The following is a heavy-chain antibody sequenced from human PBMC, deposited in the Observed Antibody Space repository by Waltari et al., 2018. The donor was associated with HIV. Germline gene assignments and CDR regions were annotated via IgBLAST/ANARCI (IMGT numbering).Heavy chain of an antibody. CDR3: ARPRMYSSGWYEDY. CDR2: IYYTGDN. Sequence: QVQLQESGPGLVKPSETLSLICSVSGGSISNSYWSWIRQSPGKGLEWLGYIYYTGDNKYDPSLKSRVSMSIDTSRNQFALKLRSVTAAYTAVYYCARPRMYSSGWYEDYWGQGILVTVSP. J-gene: IGHJ4*02. D-gene: IGHD6-19*01. V-gene: IGHV4-59*08. CDR1: GGSISNSY.